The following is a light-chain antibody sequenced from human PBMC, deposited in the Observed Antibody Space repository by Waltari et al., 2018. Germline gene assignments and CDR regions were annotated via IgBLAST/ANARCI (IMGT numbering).Light chain of an antibody. Sequence: SYVLTQPPSVSVAPGQTASITCGGNNIGSKSVHWYQQRPGQAPVLAVYGGTDRPPGIPDRCSGSNSGNTATLTISRVEAGDEADYYCQLWDLSSDHPLFGGGTKLTVL. V-gene: IGLV3-21*02. CDR1: NIGSKS. J-gene: IGLJ2*01. CDR2: GGT. CDR3: QLWDLSSDHPL.